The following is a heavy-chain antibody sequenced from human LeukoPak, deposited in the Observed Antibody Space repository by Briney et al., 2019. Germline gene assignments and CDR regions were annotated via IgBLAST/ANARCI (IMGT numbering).Heavy chain of an antibody. Sequence: PGGSLRLSCAASGFTVSSNYMSWVRQAPGKGLEWVSVIYSGGSTYYADSVKGRFTISRDNSKNTLYLQMNSLRAEDTAVYYCARPVSTRADAFDIWGQGTMVTVSS. CDR1: GFTVSSNY. J-gene: IGHJ3*02. CDR2: IYSGGST. CDR3: ARPVSTRADAFDI. V-gene: IGHV3-53*01. D-gene: IGHD2-2*01.